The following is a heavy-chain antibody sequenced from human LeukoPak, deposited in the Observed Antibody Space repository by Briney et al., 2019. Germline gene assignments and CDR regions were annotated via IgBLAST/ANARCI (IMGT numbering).Heavy chain of an antibody. J-gene: IGHJ4*02. V-gene: IGHV4-61*01. CDR1: GGSLSSSSYY. CDR3: ARGRYYFDY. Sequence: SETLSLTCTVSGGSLSSSSYYWSWIRQPPGKGLEWIGYIYYSGSTNYNPSLKSRVTISVDTSKNQFSLKLSSATAADTAVYYCARGRYYFDYWGQGTLVTVSS. D-gene: IGHD3-10*01. CDR2: IYYSGST.